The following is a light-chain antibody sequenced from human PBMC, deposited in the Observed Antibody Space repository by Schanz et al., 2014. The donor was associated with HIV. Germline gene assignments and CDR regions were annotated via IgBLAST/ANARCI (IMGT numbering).Light chain of an antibody. V-gene: IGKV3-20*01. CDR2: GAS. CDR3: QQYGSSST. Sequence: ETVLTQSPGTLSLSPGERATLSCRASQSVSNNYLAWYQQKAGQAPRLLIYGASSRATCIPDRFSGSESGTDFTLSVSRLEPEDFAVYYCQQYGSSSTFGGGTKVEIK. CDR1: QSVSNNY. J-gene: IGKJ4*01.